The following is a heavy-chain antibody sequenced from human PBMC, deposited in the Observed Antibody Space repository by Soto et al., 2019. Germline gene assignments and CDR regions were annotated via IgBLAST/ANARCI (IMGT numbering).Heavy chain of an antibody. V-gene: IGHV3-49*03. CDR1: GFTFGDYA. CDR3: TRDPPGWFEWELLDYYYGMDV. CDR2: IRSKAYGGTT. J-gene: IGHJ6*02. D-gene: IGHD1-26*01. Sequence: GGSLRLSCTASGFTFGDYAMSWFRQAPGKGLEWVGFIRSKAYGGTTEYAASVKGRFTIPRDDSKSIAYLQMNSLKTEDTAVYYCTRDPPGWFEWELLDYYYGMDVWGQGTTVTVSS.